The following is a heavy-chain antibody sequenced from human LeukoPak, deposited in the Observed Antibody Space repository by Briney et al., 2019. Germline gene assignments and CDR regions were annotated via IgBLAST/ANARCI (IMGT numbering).Heavy chain of an antibody. J-gene: IGHJ4*02. CDR1: GFTFSNSW. Sequence: GGSLRLSCAASGFTFSNSWMSWVRQAPGKGLGWVSYISSSSSTIYYADSVKGRFTISRDNAKNSLYLQMNSLRAEDTAVYYCARGSQYSSGWYAAYWGQGTLVTVSS. CDR3: ARGSQYSSGWYAAY. D-gene: IGHD6-19*01. CDR2: ISSSSSTI. V-gene: IGHV3-48*01.